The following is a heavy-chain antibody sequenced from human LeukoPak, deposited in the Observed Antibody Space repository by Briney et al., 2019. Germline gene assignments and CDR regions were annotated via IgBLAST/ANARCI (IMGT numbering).Heavy chain of an antibody. CDR1: GYTLTELS. D-gene: IGHD6-25*01. Sequence: ASVKVSCKVSGYTLTELSMHWVRQAPGKGLEWMGGFDPEDGETIYAQKFQGRVTMTEDTSTDTAYMELSSLRSEDTAVYHCAAGPIAAVNYYYYYMDVWGKGTTVTVSS. J-gene: IGHJ6*03. CDR2: FDPEDGET. V-gene: IGHV1-24*01. CDR3: AAGPIAAVNYYYYYMDV.